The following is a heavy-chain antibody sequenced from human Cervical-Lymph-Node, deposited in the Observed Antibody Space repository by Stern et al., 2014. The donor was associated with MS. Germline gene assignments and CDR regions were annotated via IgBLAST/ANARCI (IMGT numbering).Heavy chain of an antibody. J-gene: IGHJ4*02. CDR1: GFTFSDHY. CDR3: ARVVVVDGNYYFDY. D-gene: IGHD2-2*01. V-gene: IGHV3-72*01. Sequence: EVQLVESGGGLVQLGGSLRLSCAASGFTFSDHYMDWVRQAPGKGLEWVGRIRKKVNSYTTEYAASVKGRFTISRDDSKNSLYLQMNSLKTEDTAVYYCARVVVVDGNYYFDYWGQGTLVTVSS. CDR2: IRKKVNSYTT.